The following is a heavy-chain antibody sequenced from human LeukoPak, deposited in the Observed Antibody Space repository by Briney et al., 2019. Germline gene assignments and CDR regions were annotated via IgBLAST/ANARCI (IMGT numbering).Heavy chain of an antibody. D-gene: IGHD3-16*01. CDR1: GFTFRNFG. V-gene: IGHV3-30*02. J-gene: IGHJ4*02. Sequence: GGSLRLSCAASGFTFRNFGMHWVRQAPGKGLEWVAFIRYDGSYKYYADSVRGRFTISRDNSKNTLYLQMNSLRAEDTAVYYCARGGMITIAYWGQGALVTVSS. CDR2: IRYDGSYK. CDR3: ARGGMITIAY.